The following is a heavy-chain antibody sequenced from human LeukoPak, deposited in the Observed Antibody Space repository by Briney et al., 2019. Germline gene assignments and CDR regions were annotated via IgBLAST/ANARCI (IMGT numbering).Heavy chain of an antibody. Sequence: GGSLGLSCAASGFTVSSNYMSWVRQAPGKGLEWVSVIYSGGSTYYADSVKGRFTISRDNSKNTLYLQMNSLRAEDTAVYYCARGLRNNDAFDIWGQGTMVTVSS. J-gene: IGHJ3*02. CDR2: IYSGGST. V-gene: IGHV3-66*01. D-gene: IGHD4-17*01. CDR3: ARGLRNNDAFDI. CDR1: GFTVSSNY.